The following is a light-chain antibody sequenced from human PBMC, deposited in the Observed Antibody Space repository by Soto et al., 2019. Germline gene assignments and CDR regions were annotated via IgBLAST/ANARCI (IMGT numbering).Light chain of an antibody. CDR2: GAS. J-gene: IGKJ1*01. CDR3: QQYGSSPWV. CDR1: QSVSSSY. V-gene: IGKV3-20*01. Sequence: EIALTQSPGTLSLTPGERATLSCRASQSVSSSYLAWYQQKPGQAPRLLIYGASSRATGIPDRFSGSGSGTDFTLTISRLEPEDFAVYYCQQYGSSPWVFGQGTKVEIK.